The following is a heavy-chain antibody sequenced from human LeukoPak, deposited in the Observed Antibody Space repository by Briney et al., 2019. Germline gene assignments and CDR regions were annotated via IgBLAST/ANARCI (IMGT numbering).Heavy chain of an antibody. V-gene: IGHV3-30*09. D-gene: IGHD3-10*01. CDR3: ARARADYYGSGSRISFDY. Sequence: GRSLRLSCAASGFTFSSYAMHWVRQSPGKGLEWVTAISYDGSDKYHADSVKGRFAISRDNSKNTLYLQMNSLTAEDTAMYYCARARADYYGSGSRISFDYWGQGTLVTVSS. CDR1: GFTFSSYA. CDR2: ISYDGSDK. J-gene: IGHJ4*02.